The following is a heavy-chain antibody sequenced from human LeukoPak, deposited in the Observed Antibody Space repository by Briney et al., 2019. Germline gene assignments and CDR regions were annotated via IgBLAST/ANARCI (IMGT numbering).Heavy chain of an antibody. CDR3: ARVARLATIRDYYYYGMDV. V-gene: IGHV1-69*04. D-gene: IGHD5-12*01. CDR1: GYTFTSYG. CDR2: IIPILGIA. J-gene: IGHJ6*02. Sequence: ASVKVSCKASGYTFTSYGISWVRQAPGQGLEWMGRIIPILGIANYAQKFQGRVTITADKSTSTAYMELSSLRSEDTAVYYCARVARLATIRDYYYYGMDVWGQGTTVTVSS.